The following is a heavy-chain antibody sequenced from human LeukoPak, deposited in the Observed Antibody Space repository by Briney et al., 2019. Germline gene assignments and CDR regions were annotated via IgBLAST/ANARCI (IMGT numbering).Heavy chain of an antibody. J-gene: IGHJ4*02. D-gene: IGHD6-6*01. CDR3: ASGSEYSSSDFDY. CDR1: GGSISSYC. V-gene: IGHV4-59*08. CDR2: IYYSGNT. Sequence: SETLSLTCTVSGGSISSYCWSWIRQPPGKGLEWIGYIYYSGNTNYNPSLKSRVTISVDTSKNQFSLKLSSVTAADTAVYYCASGSEYSSSDFDYWGQGTLVTVSS.